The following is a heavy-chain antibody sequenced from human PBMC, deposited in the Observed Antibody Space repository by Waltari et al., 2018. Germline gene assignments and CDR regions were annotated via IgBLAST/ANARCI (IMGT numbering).Heavy chain of an antibody. CDR2: IYPRVSYT. J-gene: IGHJ6*02. CDR1: GYTFASYW. V-gene: IGHV5-51*01. D-gene: IGHD2-8*01. CDR3: ARHGLRDCTNGVCSFEGMDV. Sequence: EVQLVQSGAEGKKPGESLKISCQGTGYTFASYWIGWVRQMPGTGVEWLGRIYPRVSYTRYSPSVQGDVTSSADKSISTAYMEWSSLKASDTAMYHCARHGLRDCTNGVCSFEGMDVWGQGTTVTVSS.